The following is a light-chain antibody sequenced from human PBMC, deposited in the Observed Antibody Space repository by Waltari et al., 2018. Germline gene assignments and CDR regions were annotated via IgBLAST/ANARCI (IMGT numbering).Light chain of an antibody. J-gene: IGLJ2*01. CDR2: RDS. CDR1: VSGKNF. Sequence: SYELTPPSSVSVSPGQTARITCSGDVSGKNFIRWFQQNPGQAPVLLIFRDSERPSGIPERFSGSSSGTTVTLTISGAQVEDEADYYCFTVDDNSLRLFGGGTKLTVL. CDR3: FTVDDNSLRL. V-gene: IGLV3-27*01.